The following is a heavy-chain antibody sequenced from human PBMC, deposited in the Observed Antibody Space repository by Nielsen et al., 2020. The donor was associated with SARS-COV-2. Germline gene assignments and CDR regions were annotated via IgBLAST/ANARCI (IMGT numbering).Heavy chain of an antibody. J-gene: IGHJ2*01. CDR1: GLTFTSSA. CDR2: IVVGSGNT. Sequence: SVKVSCKASGLTFTSSAVQWVRQARGQRLEWIGWIVVGSGNTNYAQKFQERVTITRDMSTSTAYMELSSLRSEDTAVYYCAADEGCSGGSCYGDWYFDLWGRGTLVTVSS. CDR3: AADEGCSGGSCYGDWYFDL. D-gene: IGHD2-15*01. V-gene: IGHV1-58*01.